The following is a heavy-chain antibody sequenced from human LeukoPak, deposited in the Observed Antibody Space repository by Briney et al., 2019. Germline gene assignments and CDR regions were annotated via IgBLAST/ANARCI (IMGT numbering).Heavy chain of an antibody. CDR2: ISSSGISR. Sequence: GGSLRLSCVASGFTFSDYYMSWIRQAPGKGLEWVSYISSSGISRYNAGSVKGRFAMSRDNTKSAMYKHMNNLKTENTAVYYCAREGSVTGGCYYYYYMDVWGKGTTVTVSS. V-gene: IGHV3-11*01. CDR3: AREGSVTGGCYYYYYMDV. J-gene: IGHJ6*03. CDR1: GFTFSDYY. D-gene: IGHD7-27*01.